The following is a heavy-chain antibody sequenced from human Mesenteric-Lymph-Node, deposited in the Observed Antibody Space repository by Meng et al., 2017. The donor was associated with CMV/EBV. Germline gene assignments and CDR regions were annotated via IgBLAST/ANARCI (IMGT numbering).Heavy chain of an antibody. V-gene: IGHV4-39*07. D-gene: IGHD3-22*01. CDR2: IYYSGST. Sequence: SETLSLTCTVSGGSISSSSYYWGWIRQPPGKGLEWIGSIYYSGSTYYNPSLKSRVTISVDTSKNQFSLKLSSVTAADTAVYYCARDSGYYFYWGQGTLVTVSS. CDR3: ARDSGYYFY. CDR1: GGSISSSSYY. J-gene: IGHJ4*02.